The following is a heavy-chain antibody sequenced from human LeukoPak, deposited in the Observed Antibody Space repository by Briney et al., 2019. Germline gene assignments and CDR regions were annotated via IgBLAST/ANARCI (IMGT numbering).Heavy chain of an antibody. V-gene: IGHV3-23*01. CDR1: GFTFSSYG. CDR2: ISGSGGST. Sequence: PGGTLRLSCAASGFTFSSYGMSWVRQAPGKGLEWVPAISGSGGSTYYADSVKGRFTISRDNSKNTLYLQMNSLGAEDTAVYYCAKDYLRQQQLAPLGYWGQGTLVTVSS. CDR3: AKDYLRQQQLAPLGY. D-gene: IGHD6-13*01. J-gene: IGHJ4*02.